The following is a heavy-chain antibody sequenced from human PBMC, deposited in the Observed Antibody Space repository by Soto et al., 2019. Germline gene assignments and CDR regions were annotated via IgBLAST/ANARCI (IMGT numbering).Heavy chain of an antibody. V-gene: IGHV4-38-2*02. CDR1: GHSISSSHF. Sequence: SETLSLTCVVSGHSISSSHFWGWLRQPPGKGLEWIGSIYYGATAYYSPSLKSRVTISKDMSKNQFSLSLSSVTAADTAFYYCARDGSVGTGWFDPWGQGTLVTVSS. CDR2: IYYGATA. CDR3: ARDGSVGTGWFDP. D-gene: IGHD1-26*01. J-gene: IGHJ5*02.